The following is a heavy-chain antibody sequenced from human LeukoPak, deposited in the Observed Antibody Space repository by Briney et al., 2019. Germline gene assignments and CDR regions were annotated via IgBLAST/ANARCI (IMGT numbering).Heavy chain of an antibody. CDR2: INHSGST. CDR3: TRRTYYYYGMDV. Sequence: SETLSLTCAVYGGSFSGYYWSWIRQPPGKGLEWIGEINHSGSTNYNPSLKSRVTISVDTSKNQFSLKLSSVTAADTAVYYCTRRTYYYYGMDVWGQGTTVTVSS. V-gene: IGHV4-34*01. J-gene: IGHJ6*02. CDR1: GGSFSGYY.